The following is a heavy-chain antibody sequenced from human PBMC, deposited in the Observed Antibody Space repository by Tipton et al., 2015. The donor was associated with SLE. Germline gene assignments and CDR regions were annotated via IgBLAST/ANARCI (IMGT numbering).Heavy chain of an antibody. CDR3: AAAALEDAYDF. CDR1: GYSFNSGYY. CDR2: IYHSGST. V-gene: IGHV4-38-2*02. J-gene: IGHJ3*01. Sequence: TLSLTCTVSGYSFNSGYYWGWIRQSPGKGLEWIGNIYHSGSTYYSPSLTSRVTISVDTSKNQFSLVLTSVTAAGTAMYFCAAAALEDAYDFWGRGTMVAVSS. D-gene: IGHD1-1*01.